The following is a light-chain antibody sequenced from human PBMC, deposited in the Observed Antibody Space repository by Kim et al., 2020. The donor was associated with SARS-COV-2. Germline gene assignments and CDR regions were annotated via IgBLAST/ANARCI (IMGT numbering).Light chain of an antibody. CDR1: QSVSSN. J-gene: IGKJ1*01. Sequence: EIVMTQSPATLSVSPGERATLSCRASQSVSSNLAWYQQKPGQAPRLLIYGASTRATGIPARFSGSGSATEFTLTISSLQSEDFAVYYCQQYNNLVGFGQGTKVDIK. CDR2: GAS. CDR3: QQYNNLVG. V-gene: IGKV3-15*01.